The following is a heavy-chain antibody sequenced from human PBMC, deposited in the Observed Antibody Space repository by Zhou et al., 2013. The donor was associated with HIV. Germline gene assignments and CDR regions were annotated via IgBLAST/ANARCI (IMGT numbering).Heavy chain of an antibody. V-gene: IGHV1-69*05. CDR1: GGSISSYA. CDR3: ARRTMGAED. D-gene: IGHD3-10*01. J-gene: IGHJ4*02. Sequence: QVQLVQSGAEVKKPGSSVKVSCKASGGSISSYAISWVRQAPGQGLEWMGGSIPIFGTANYAQRFQGRVTLTTDESTSTAYMELSSLRSEDTAVYYCARRTMGAEDWGQGTLVTVSS. CDR2: SIPIFGTA.